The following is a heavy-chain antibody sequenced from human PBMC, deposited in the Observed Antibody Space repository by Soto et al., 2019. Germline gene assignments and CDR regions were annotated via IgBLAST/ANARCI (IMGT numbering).Heavy chain of an antibody. Sequence: PCGSMRLSCVAYNMTFTYAWMSLVRQAPGKGLEWVGRIKATAYGGTTDYAAPVKGRSSISRVDSKNKLYLEMNILRTEDTVTYFCTPDETSGYYLDHWGVGILVTVSS. CDR2: IKATAYGGTT. J-gene: IGHJ4*02. CDR1: NMTFTYAW. CDR3: TPDETSGYYLDH. V-gene: IGHV3-15*01. D-gene: IGHD3-22*01.